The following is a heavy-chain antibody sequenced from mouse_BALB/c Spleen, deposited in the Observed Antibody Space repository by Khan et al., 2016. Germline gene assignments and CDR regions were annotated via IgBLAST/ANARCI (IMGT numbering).Heavy chain of an antibody. Sequence: EVELVESGGGLVQPGGSLKLSCAASGFTFSSYGMPWVRQTPDKRLELVATINTNGGSPYYPDSVKGRFTISRDNAKNTLYLQMSSLKSEDTAMYYCARLVAYWGQGTLVTVSA. CDR1: GFTFSSYG. CDR2: INTNGGSP. V-gene: IGHV5-6-3*01. J-gene: IGHJ3*01. CDR3: ARLVAY.